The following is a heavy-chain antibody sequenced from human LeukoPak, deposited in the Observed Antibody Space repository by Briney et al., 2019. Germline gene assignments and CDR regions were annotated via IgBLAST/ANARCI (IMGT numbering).Heavy chain of an antibody. V-gene: IGHV3-74*01. J-gene: IGHJ3*01. CDR3: ARGGRDHAFDV. CDR1: GFTFTDYW. Sequence: GGSLRLSCAASGFTFTDYWMHWVRRAPGKGLVWVSRVESVGTKTIYADSVRGRFTISRDNAKNSLYLQINSLRAEDTAVYYCARGGRDHAFDVWGQGTMVTVSS. CDR2: VESVGTKT. D-gene: IGHD3-16*01.